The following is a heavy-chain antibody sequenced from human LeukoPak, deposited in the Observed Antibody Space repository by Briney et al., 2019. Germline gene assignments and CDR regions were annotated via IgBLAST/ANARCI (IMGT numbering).Heavy chain of an antibody. CDR2: ISSSGSTI. V-gene: IGHV3-48*03. Sequence: GGSLRLSCAASGFTFSSYEMNWVRQAPGKGLEWVSYISSSGSTIYYADSVKGRFTISRDNVKNSLYLQMNSLRAEDTAVYYCARVVITNFDYWGQGTLVTVSS. CDR3: ARVVITNFDY. J-gene: IGHJ4*02. D-gene: IGHD3-16*01. CDR1: GFTFSSYE.